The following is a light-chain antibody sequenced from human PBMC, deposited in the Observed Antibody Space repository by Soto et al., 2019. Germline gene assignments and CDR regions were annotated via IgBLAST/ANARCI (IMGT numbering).Light chain of an antibody. J-gene: IGLJ1*01. V-gene: IGLV2-14*01. CDR1: SSDVGGYNY. Sequence: QSALTQPASVSGSPGQSITISCTETSSDVGGYNYVSWYQQHPGKAPKLMIYEVSNRPSGVSNRFSGSKSGNTASLTISGLHAEDESDYYCSSYTTSNTLVFGTGTKVTVL. CDR2: EVS. CDR3: SSYTTSNTLV.